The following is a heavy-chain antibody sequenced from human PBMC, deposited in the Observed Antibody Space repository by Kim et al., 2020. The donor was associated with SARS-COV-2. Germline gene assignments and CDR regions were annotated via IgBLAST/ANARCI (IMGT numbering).Heavy chain of an antibody. CDR3: ARDASRYSSSWYVYWFDP. V-gene: IGHV3-21*04. D-gene: IGHD6-13*01. Sequence: GGSLRLSCAASGFTFSSYSMNWVRQAPGKGLEWVSSISSSSSYIYYADSVKGRFTISRDNAKNSLYLQMNILRAEDTAVYYCARDASRYSSSWYVYWFDPWGQGTLVTVSS. J-gene: IGHJ5*02. CDR2: ISSSSSYI. CDR1: GFTFSSYS.